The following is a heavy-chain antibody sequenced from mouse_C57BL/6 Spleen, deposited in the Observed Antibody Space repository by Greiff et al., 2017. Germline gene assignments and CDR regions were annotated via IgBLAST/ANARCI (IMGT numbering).Heavy chain of an antibody. J-gene: IGHJ3*01. CDR2: IYPETGGT. CDR3: TDTTGTFAY. Sequence: VQRVESGAELVRPGASVTLSCKASGYTFTDYEMHWVKQTPVHGLDWLGAIYPETGGTSYNPKFKGKAILTADNSSSTAYMELRRVEAEDSDVYYCTDTTGTFAYWGQGTLVTVSA. V-gene: IGHV1-15*01. D-gene: IGHD5-1-1*01. CDR1: GYTFTDYE.